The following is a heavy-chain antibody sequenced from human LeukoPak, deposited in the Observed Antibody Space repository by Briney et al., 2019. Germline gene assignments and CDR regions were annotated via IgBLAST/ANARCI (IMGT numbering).Heavy chain of an antibody. CDR3: ARWRDSSGYYQHFDY. D-gene: IGHD3-22*01. Sequence: PSETLSLTCTVSGGSINSHYWSWIRQPAGKGLEWIGHIYSSGSTNYNPSLKSRVTMSVDTSKNQFFLKLSSVTAADTAVYYCARWRDSSGYYQHFDYWGQGVLVTVSS. J-gene: IGHJ4*02. CDR2: IYSSGST. CDR1: GGSINSHY. V-gene: IGHV4-4*07.